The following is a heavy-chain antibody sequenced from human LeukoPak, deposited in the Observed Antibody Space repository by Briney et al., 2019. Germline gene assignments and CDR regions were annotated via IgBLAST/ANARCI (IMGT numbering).Heavy chain of an antibody. CDR2: ISSSGSTI. D-gene: IGHD3-10*02. J-gene: IGHJ6*04. CDR1: GFTFSDYY. CDR3: AELGITMIGGV. Sequence: SGEALRLSCAASGFTFSDYYMSWLRQAPGKGLEWVAYISSSGSTIYYAASVKGRFTISRDNAKNSLYLQLNSLRAEDTAVYYCAELGITMIGGVWGKGTTVTISS. V-gene: IGHV3-11*04.